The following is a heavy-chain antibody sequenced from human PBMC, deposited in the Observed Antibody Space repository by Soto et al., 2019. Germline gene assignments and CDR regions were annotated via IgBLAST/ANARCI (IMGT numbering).Heavy chain of an antibody. J-gene: IGHJ3*02. CDR1: GGSISSYY. CDR2: IYYSGST. V-gene: IGHV4-59*01. CDR3: ASSPKNAFDI. Sequence: SETLSLTCTVSGGSISSYYWSWIQQPPGKGLEWIGYIYYSGSTNYNPSLKSRVTISVDTSKNQFSLKLSSVTAADTAVYYCASSPKNAFDIWGQGTMVTVSS.